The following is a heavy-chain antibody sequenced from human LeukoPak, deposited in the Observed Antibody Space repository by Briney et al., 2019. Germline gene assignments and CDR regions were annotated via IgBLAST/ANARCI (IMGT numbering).Heavy chain of an antibody. CDR1: GGSISSYY. J-gene: IGHJ3*02. CDR2: IYYSGST. D-gene: IGHD6-6*01. CDR3: ARGAARDAFDI. Sequence: SETLSLTCTVSGGSISSYYWNWIRQPPGKGLEWIGYIYYSGSTNYNPSLKSRVTISVDTSKNQFSLKLSSVTAADTAVYYCARGAARDAFDIWGQGTMVTVSS. V-gene: IGHV4-59*01.